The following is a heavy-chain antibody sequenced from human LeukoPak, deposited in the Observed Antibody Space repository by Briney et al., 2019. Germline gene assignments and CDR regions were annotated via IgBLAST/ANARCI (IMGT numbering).Heavy chain of an antibody. CDR2: ISSSSSYI. V-gene: IGHV3-21*01. CDR1: GFTFSSYS. J-gene: IGHJ3*02. CDR3: ARRLMGKHRVAFDI. Sequence: GGPLRLSCAASGFTFSSYSMNWVRQAPGKGLEWVSSISSSSSYIYYADSVKGRFTISRDNAKNSLYLQMNSLRAEDTAVYYCARRLMGKHRVAFDIWGQGTMVTVSS. D-gene: IGHD2-8*01.